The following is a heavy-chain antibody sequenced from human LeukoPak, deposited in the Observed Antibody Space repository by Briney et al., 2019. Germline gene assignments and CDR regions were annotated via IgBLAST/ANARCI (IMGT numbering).Heavy chain of an antibody. J-gene: IGHJ6*03. V-gene: IGHV4-4*07. CDR3: ARVSYDYYGSGSYPHMDV. Sequence: ASETLSLTCTVSGGSISSYYWSWIRQPAGKGLEWIGRIYTSGSTNYNPSLKSRVTMSVDTSKNQFSLKPSSVTAADTAVYYCARVSYDYYGSGSYPHMDVWGKGTTVTVSS. CDR1: GGSISSYY. D-gene: IGHD3-10*01. CDR2: IYTSGST.